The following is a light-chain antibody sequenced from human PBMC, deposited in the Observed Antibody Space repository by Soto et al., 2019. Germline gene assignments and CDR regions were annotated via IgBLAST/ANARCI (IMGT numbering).Light chain of an antibody. CDR2: ENN. J-gene: IGLJ1*01. V-gene: IGLV1-51*02. CDR1: SSNIGNNY. Sequence: QSVRTQPPSVSAAPGQKVTISCSGSSSNIGNNYVSWYQQLPGTAPKLLIYENNKRPSGIPDRFSGSKSGTSATLGITGLQTGDEADYYCGTWDSSLSAGYVFGTGTKVTVL. CDR3: GTWDSSLSAGYV.